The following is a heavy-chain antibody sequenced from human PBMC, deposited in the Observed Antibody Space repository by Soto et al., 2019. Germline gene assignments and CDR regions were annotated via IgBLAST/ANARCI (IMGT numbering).Heavy chain of an antibody. CDR1: GGSISSFTYY. CDR2: VYYNENT. CDR3: AIRSSSSLGSLFDP. D-gene: IGHD6-6*01. J-gene: IGHJ5*02. Sequence: SETLSLTCSVSGGSISSFTYYWGWIRQPPGKGLEWIGTVYYNENTYYTPYLKSRVTITVDTAKNQFSLKLSSVTPTDTAVYYCAIRSSSSLGSLFDPWGRGILVTVSS. V-gene: IGHV4-39*01.